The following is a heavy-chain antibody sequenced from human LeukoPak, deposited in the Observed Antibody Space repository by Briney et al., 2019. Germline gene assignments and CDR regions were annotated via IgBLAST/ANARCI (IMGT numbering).Heavy chain of an antibody. V-gene: IGHV4-4*07. D-gene: IGHD3-16*02. Sequence: PSETLSLTCTVSGGSISSYYWSWIRQPAGKGLEWIGRIYTSGSTNYNPSLKSRVTMSVDTSKNQFSLKLSSVTAADTAVYYCARGGYDYVWGSYRHDYWGQGTLVTVSS. CDR2: IYTSGST. CDR3: ARGGYDYVWGSYRHDY. CDR1: GGSISSYY. J-gene: IGHJ4*02.